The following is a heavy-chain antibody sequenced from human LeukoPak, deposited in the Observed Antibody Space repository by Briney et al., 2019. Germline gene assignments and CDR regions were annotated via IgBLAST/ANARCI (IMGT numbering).Heavy chain of an antibody. V-gene: IGHV4-34*12. D-gene: IGHD6-19*01. CDR1: GGSFSGYY. CDR3: ARTQVAVAGPAPVYYFDY. Sequence: SETLSLTCAVYGGSFSGYYWSWIRQPPGKGLEWIGEIIHSGSTNYNPSLKSRVTISVDTSKNQFSLKLSSVTAADTAVYYCARTQVAVAGPAPVYYFDYWGQGTLVTVSS. J-gene: IGHJ4*02. CDR2: IIHSGST.